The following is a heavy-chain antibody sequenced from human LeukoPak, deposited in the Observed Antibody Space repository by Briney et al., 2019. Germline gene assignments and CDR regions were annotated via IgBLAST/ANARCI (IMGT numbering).Heavy chain of an antibody. V-gene: IGHV3-9*01. CDR1: GFTFSSYG. CDR2: ISWNSGSI. Sequence: PGGSLRLSCAASGFTFSSYGMHWVRQAPGKGLEWVSGISWNSGSIGYADSVKGRFTISRDNAKNSLYLQMNSLRAEDTALYYCAKDLTAPSYGMDVWGQGTMVTVSS. J-gene: IGHJ6*02. CDR3: AKDLTAPSYGMDV.